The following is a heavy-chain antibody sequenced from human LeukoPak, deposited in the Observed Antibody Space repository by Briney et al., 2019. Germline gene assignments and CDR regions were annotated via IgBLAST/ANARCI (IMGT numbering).Heavy chain of an antibody. CDR1: GFTFSNYW. D-gene: IGHD6-13*01. CDR2: INSDGSSR. CDR3: ASASSHRIAAGGDY. J-gene: IGHJ4*02. Sequence: GGSLRLSCAASGFTFSNYWMHWVRQAPGKGLVWVSRINSDGSSRNYADSVKGRFTIFRDNAKNTLYLQMNSLRAEDTAVYYCASASSHRIAAGGDYWGQGTLVTVSS. V-gene: IGHV3-74*01.